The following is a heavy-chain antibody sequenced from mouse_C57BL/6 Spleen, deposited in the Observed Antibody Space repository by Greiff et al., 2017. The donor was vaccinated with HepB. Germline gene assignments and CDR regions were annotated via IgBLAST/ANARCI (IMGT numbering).Heavy chain of an antibody. CDR2: IYPRSGNT. D-gene: IGHD1-1*01. J-gene: IGHJ2*01. CDR3: AREEGDYYGSSYYY. CDR1: GYTFTSYG. V-gene: IGHV1-81*01. Sequence: VQLQQSGAELARPGASVKLSCKASGYTFTSYGISWVKQRTGQGLEWIGEIYPRSGNTYYNEKFKGKATLTADKSSSTAYMELRSLTSEDSAVYFCAREEGDYYGSSYYYWGQGTTLTVSS.